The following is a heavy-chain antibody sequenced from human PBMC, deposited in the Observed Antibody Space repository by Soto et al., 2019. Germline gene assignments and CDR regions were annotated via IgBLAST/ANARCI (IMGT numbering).Heavy chain of an antibody. CDR1: GFTFTSSA. CDR3: AADTLYSSSSAPGGVFDY. V-gene: IGHV1-58*02. Sequence: ASVKVSCKASGFTFTSSAMQWVRQARGQRLEWIGWIVVGSGNTNYAQKFQERVTITRDMSTSTAYMELSSLRSEDTAVYYCAADTLYSSSSAPGGVFDYWGQGTLVTVSS. J-gene: IGHJ4*02. CDR2: IVVGSGNT. D-gene: IGHD6-6*01.